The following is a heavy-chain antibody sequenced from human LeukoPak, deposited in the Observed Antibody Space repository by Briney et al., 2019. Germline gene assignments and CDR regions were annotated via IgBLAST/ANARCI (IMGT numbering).Heavy chain of an antibody. CDR2: ISAYNGNT. CDR1: GYTFTSYG. J-gene: IGHJ4*02. V-gene: IGHV1-18*01. D-gene: IGHD3-10*01. Sequence: GASVKVSCKASGYTFTSYGISWVRQAPGQGLEWMGWISAYNGNTNYAQKLQGRVTMTTDTSTSTAYMELRSLRSGDTAVYYCARVYGSGSYYNVAFDYWGQGALVTVSS. CDR3: ARVYGSGSYYNVAFDY.